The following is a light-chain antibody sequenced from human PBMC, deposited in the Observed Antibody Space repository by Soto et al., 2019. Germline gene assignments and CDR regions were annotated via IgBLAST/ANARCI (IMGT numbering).Light chain of an antibody. V-gene: IGLV4-69*01. Sequence: QLVLTQSPSASASLGASVKLTCTLSSAHSSYVIAWHQQQPEKGPRYLMKVDSDGSHSKGDGIPDRFSGSSSGAERYLTISSLQSEDEADYYCQTWGTGIQVFGTGTKLTVL. CDR3: QTWGTGIQV. CDR1: SAHSSYV. J-gene: IGLJ1*01. CDR2: VDSDGSH.